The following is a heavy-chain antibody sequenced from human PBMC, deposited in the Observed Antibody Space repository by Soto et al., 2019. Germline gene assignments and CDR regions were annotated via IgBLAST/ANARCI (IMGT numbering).Heavy chain of an antibody. D-gene: IGHD5-18*01. V-gene: IGHV3-21*01. J-gene: IGHJ4*02. CDR1: GFTFSAYS. CDR2: ISGSRDYI. CDR3: ARGTNTAMGKFDY. Sequence: GGSLRLSCAASGFTFSAYSMTWVRQAPGKGLEWVSSISGSRDYIFYADSVKGRFTISRDNAKNSLYLQLTSLRAEDTALYYCARGTNTAMGKFDYWGQGTPVTVSS.